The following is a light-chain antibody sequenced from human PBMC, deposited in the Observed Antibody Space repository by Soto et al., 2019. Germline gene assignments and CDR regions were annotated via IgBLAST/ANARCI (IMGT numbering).Light chain of an antibody. CDR1: SSDVGGYNS. J-gene: IGLJ1*01. Sequence: QSVLTQPASVSGSPGQSITISCTGTSSDVGGYNSVSWYQQHPGKAPKLILYDVTDRPSGVSYRSSGSKSGNTASLTISGLQAADEADYFCSSFTSSMTNVFGSGTRSPS. CDR3: SSFTSSMTNV. V-gene: IGLV2-14*01. CDR2: DVT.